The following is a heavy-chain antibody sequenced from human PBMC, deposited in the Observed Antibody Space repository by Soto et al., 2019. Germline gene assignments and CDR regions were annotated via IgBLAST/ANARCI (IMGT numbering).Heavy chain of an antibody. CDR3: ENGRGGSGSLTPRVDF. CDR2: ISGGGDTT. Sequence: EVQLLESGGGLVQPGGSLRLSCAASGFTFNNYAMTWVRQAPGKGLEWVSAISGGGDTTSYADSVKGRFAVSRDGSKNTLYLEKSSLRAEDTALYYCENGRGGSGSLTPRVDFWGQGTLVTVSS. V-gene: IGHV3-23*01. D-gene: IGHD3-10*01. CDR1: GFTFNNYA. J-gene: IGHJ4*02.